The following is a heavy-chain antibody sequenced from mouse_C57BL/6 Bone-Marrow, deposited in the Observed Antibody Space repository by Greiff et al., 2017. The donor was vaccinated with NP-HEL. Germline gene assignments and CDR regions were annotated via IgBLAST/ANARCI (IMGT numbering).Heavy chain of an antibody. CDR3: TGGGYGSSPYWYFDV. Sequence: DVQLQESGGGLVQPGGSMKLSCVASGFTFSNYWMNWVRQSPEKGLEWVAQIRLKSDNYATHYAESVKGRFTISRDDSKSSVYLQMNNLRAEDTGIYYCTGGGYGSSPYWYFDVWGTGTTVTVSS. D-gene: IGHD1-1*01. J-gene: IGHJ1*03. V-gene: IGHV6-3*01. CDR2: IRLKSDNYAT. CDR1: GFTFSNYW.